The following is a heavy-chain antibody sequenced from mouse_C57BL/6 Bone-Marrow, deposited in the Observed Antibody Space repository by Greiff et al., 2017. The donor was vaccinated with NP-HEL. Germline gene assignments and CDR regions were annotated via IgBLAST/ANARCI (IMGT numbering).Heavy chain of an antibody. V-gene: IGHV1-50*01. J-gene: IGHJ3*01. CDR1: GYTFTTYW. D-gene: IGHD1-1*01. CDR2: IDPSDSYT. CDR3: ARKAYYGRSYEFAY. Sequence: QVQLQQPGAELVKPGASVKLSCKASGYTFTTYWMQWVKQRPGQGLEWIGEIDPSDSYTNYNQKFKGKATLTVDTYSSTAYMQLSSLTSEDSAVYYCARKAYYGRSYEFAYWGQGTLVTVSA.